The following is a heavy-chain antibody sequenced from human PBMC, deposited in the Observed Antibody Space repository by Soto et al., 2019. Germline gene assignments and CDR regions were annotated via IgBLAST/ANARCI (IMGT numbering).Heavy chain of an antibody. CDR3: ARLGPADYYYGMDV. J-gene: IGHJ6*02. D-gene: IGHD2-2*01. CDR1: GFTFSSYG. Sequence: GSLRLSCAASGFTFSSYGMHWVRQAPGKGLEWVAVIWYDGSNKYYADSVKGRFTISRDNSKNTLYLQMNSLRAEDTAVYYCARLGPADYYYGMDVWGQGTTVTVSS. CDR2: IWYDGSNK. V-gene: IGHV3-33*01.